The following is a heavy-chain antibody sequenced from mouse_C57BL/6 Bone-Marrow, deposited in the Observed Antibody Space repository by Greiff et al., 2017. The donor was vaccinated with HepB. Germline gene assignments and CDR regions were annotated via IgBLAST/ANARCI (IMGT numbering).Heavy chain of an antibody. J-gene: IGHJ2*01. CDR1: GFTFSSYA. CDR2: ISDGGSYT. Sequence: EVHLVESGGGLVKPGGSLKLSCAASGFTFSSYAMSWVRQTPEKRLEWVATISDGGSYTYYPDNVKGRFTISRDNAKNNLYLQMSHLKSEDTAMYYCARENWDGDYWGQGTTLTVSS. D-gene: IGHD4-1*01. V-gene: IGHV5-4*01. CDR3: ARENWDGDY.